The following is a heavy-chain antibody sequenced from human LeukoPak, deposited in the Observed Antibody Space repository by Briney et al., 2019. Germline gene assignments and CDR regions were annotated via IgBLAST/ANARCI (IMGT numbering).Heavy chain of an antibody. CDR3: VRDSRYNMDV. V-gene: IGHV3-74*01. CDR1: GFTFSDYW. CDR2: IISDGSSV. Sequence: GGSLRLSCIASGFTFSDYWMHWVRQAPGKGPVWVSRIISDGSSVSYVDSVKGRFTMSRDNAKNTLYLQMNSLGVEDTAVYYYVRDSRYNMDVWGQGTTVTVSS. J-gene: IGHJ6*02. D-gene: IGHD5-12*01.